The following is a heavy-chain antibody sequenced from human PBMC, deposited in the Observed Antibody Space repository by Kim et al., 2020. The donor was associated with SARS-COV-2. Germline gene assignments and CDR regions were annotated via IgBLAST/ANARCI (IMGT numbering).Heavy chain of an antibody. CDR3: AKDLRGFVATIAY. Sequence: GGSLRLSCAASGFTFSSYAMSWVRQAPGKGLEWVSVISAGGSSTLYADSVKGRFTISRDNSKNMLYLEMNSLRADDTAVYYCAKDLRGFVATIAYWGQGTLVTVSS. CDR1: GFTFSSYA. CDR2: ISAGGSST. J-gene: IGHJ4*02. D-gene: IGHD5-12*01. V-gene: IGHV3-23*01.